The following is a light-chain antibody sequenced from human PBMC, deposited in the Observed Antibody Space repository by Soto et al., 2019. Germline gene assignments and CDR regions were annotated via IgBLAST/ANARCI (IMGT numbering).Light chain of an antibody. CDR1: SSNIGSNP. J-gene: IGLJ2*01. V-gene: IGLV1-44*01. Sequence: QSVLTQPPSASGTPGQRVTISCSGSSSNIGSNPVNWYQQLPGTAPKLLIYRNNQRPSGVPDRFSGSKSGTSASLAISALQTEDEADYYCAAWDSSLNAHLLFGGGTKVTVL. CDR3: AAWDSSLNAHLL. CDR2: RNN.